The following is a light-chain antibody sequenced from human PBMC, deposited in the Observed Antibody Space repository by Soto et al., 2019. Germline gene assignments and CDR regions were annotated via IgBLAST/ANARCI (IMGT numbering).Light chain of an antibody. V-gene: IGLV2-14*01. CDR3: SSYVNYNTFVI. CDR2: EVS. J-gene: IGLJ2*01. Sequence: QSVLTQPASVSGSPGQSITISCTGTSRDIGGYNYVSWHQQHPGKAPKVIITEVSNRPSGVSDRFSGSKSGNTASLTISGLQPEDEADYYCSSYVNYNTFVIFGGGTKLTVL. CDR1: SRDIGGYNY.